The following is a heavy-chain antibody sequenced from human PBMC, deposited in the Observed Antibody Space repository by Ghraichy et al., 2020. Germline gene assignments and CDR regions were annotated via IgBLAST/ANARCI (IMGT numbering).Heavy chain of an antibody. J-gene: IGHJ4*02. V-gene: IGHV4-34*01. CDR1: GGSFSGYY. D-gene: IGHD3-3*01. CDR3: ARGVAIFGVVIKSPYFDY. Sequence: SETLSLTCAVYGGSFSGYYWSWIRQPPGKGLEWIGEINHSGSTNYNPSLKSRVIISADTSKNQFSLKLSSVTAADTAVYYCARGVAIFGVVIKSPYFDYWGQGTLVTVSS. CDR2: INHSGST.